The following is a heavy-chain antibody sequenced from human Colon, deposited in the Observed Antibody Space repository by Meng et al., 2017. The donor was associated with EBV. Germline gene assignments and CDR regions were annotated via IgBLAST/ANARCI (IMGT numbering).Heavy chain of an antibody. J-gene: IGHJ4*02. CDR2: VSGSGGDT. V-gene: IGHV3-23*01. D-gene: IGHD3-22*01. Sequence: EVQVLDSXXGLVQXGGSLRLSCAASGFTFSSYAMSWVRQAPGKGLEWVSSVSGSGGDTYYADSVKGRFTISRDNSKNTLSLQMESLRAEDTAVYYCARVQGHYRDHWGQGTLVTVSS. CDR1: GFTFSSYA. CDR3: ARVQGHYRDH.